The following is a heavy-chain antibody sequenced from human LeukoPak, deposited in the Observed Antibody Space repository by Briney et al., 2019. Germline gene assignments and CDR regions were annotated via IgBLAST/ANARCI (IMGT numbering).Heavy chain of an antibody. CDR1: GFTFSSYA. Sequence: GGSLRLSCAASGFTFSSYAMHWVRQAPGKGLEWVAVISYDGSNKYYADSVKGRSTISRDNSKNTLYLQMNSLRAEDTAVYYCARDHSGSPDYWGQGTLVTVSS. CDR2: ISYDGSNK. V-gene: IGHV3-30-3*01. J-gene: IGHJ4*02. CDR3: ARDHSGSPDY. D-gene: IGHD1-26*01.